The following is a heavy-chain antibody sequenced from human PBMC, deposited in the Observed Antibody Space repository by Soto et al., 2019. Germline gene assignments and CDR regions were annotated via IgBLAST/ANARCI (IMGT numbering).Heavy chain of an antibody. CDR3: ARGGSDSFDY. Sequence: PGGSLRLSCAASGFTFGSYSMNWVRQAPGKGLEWVSSISSSSSYIYYADSVKGRFTISRDNAKNSLYLQMNSLRAEDTAVYYCARGGSDSFDYWGQGTLVTVSS. CDR2: ISSSSSYI. D-gene: IGHD5-12*01. J-gene: IGHJ4*02. CDR1: GFTFGSYS. V-gene: IGHV3-21*01.